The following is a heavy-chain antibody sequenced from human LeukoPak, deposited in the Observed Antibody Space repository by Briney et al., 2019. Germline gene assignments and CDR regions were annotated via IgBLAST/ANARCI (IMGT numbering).Heavy chain of an antibody. V-gene: IGHV4-34*01. CDR2: INHSGST. CDR1: GGSFSGYY. Sequence: PSETLSLTCAVYGGSFSGYYWSWIRQPPGKGLEWIGEINHSGSTNYNPSLKSRVTISVDTSKNQFSLKLSSVTAADTAVYYCARVIAAAGRALQHWGQGTLVTVSS. CDR3: ARVIAAAGRALQH. D-gene: IGHD6-13*01. J-gene: IGHJ1*01.